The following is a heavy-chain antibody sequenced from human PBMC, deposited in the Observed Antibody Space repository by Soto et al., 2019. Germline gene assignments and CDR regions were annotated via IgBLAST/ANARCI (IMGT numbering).Heavy chain of an antibody. Sequence: GGSLILSCEAYGFTFSNYCTHWVRQAPGEGLEWVAHISYDGSNEHYTDSVKGRFTISRDNSKNMVFLQMNSLRAEDTAVHYCVKGVPGDQFDYWGQGTLVTVSS. D-gene: IGHD1-1*01. CDR1: GFTFSNYC. CDR2: ISYDGSNE. J-gene: IGHJ4*02. CDR3: VKGVPGDQFDY. V-gene: IGHV3-30*18.